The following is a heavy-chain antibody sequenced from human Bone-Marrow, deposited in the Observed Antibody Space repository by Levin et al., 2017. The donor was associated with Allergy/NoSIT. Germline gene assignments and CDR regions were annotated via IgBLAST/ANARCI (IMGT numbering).Heavy chain of an antibody. Sequence: GESLKISCEGSGFSFSSYSMLWVRQAPGKGLEWVAVISHTGGHKYYSDSVRGRFTVSRDNSRNTLYLLMDTLTTDDTATYYCARRGTGFWSGHTDYWGQGTLVTVSS. V-gene: IGHV3-30*04. CDR1: GFSFSSYS. D-gene: IGHD3-3*01. J-gene: IGHJ4*02. CDR3: ARRGTGFWSGHTDY. CDR2: ISHTGGHK.